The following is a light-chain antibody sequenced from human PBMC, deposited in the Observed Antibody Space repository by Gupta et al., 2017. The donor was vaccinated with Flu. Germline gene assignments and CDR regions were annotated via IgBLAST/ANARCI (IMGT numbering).Light chain of an antibody. CDR3: SSWDGTLFGVI. CDR1: NSNIGNQN. J-gene: IGLJ2*01. V-gene: IGLV1-47*01. CDR2: RND. Sequence: QSVLTQPPSASGTPGQRVTISCSGSNSNIGNQNVSWYQHLPGTTPRLLIHRNDQRPSGVPDRFSGSKSGTSASLTISGLRSEDEADYYCSSWDGTLFGVIFGGGTKLTV.